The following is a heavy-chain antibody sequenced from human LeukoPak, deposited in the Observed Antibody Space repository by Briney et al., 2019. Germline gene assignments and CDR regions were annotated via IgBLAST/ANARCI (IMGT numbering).Heavy chain of an antibody. CDR3: ATSNWGSGYFDY. CDR2: IYYSGST. Sequence: MASETLSLTCTVSGGSISSYYWSWIRQPPGKGLEWIGYIYYSGSTNYNPSLKSRVTISVDTSKNQFSLKLSSVTAADTAVYYCATSNWGSGYFDYWGQGTLVTVSS. V-gene: IGHV4-59*01. CDR1: GGSISSYY. D-gene: IGHD7-27*01. J-gene: IGHJ4*02.